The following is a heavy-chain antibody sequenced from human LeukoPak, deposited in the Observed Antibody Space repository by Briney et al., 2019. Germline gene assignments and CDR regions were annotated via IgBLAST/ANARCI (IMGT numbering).Heavy chain of an antibody. J-gene: IGHJ6*03. V-gene: IGHV3-23*01. D-gene: IGHD5-18*01. CDR1: GINFSSYA. Sequence: GGSLRLSCAASGINFSSYAMRWGRQAPGKGPELVSATSGSGGSTYYADSVKGRFTISRDNSKNTLYLQMNSLRAEDTAVYYCASDTAMVIYYYYYMDVWGKGTTVTVSS. CDR3: ASDTAMVIYYYYYMDV. CDR2: TSGSGGST.